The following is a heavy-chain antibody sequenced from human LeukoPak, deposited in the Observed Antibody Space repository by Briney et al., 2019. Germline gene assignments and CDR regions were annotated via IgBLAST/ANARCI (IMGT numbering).Heavy chain of an antibody. Sequence: GGSLRLSCAASGFTVSSNYMSWVRQAPGKGLEWVSAISGSGGSTYYADSVKGRFTISRDNSKNTLYLQMNSLRAEDTAVYYCAKESLWFGELPTFDYWGQGTLVTVSS. J-gene: IGHJ4*02. CDR1: GFTVSSNY. CDR3: AKESLWFGELPTFDY. D-gene: IGHD3-10*01. CDR2: ISGSGGST. V-gene: IGHV3-23*01.